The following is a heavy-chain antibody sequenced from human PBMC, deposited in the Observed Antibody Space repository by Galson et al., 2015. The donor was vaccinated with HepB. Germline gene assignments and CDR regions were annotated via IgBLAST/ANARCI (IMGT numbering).Heavy chain of an antibody. CDR2: ITGSGGAT. CDR3: AKTKWGIYSGPFDY. J-gene: IGHJ4*02. D-gene: IGHD7-27*01. CDR1: GFTFSTYA. V-gene: IGHV3-23*01. Sequence: SLRLSCAGSGFTFSTYAMGWVRQAPGKGLHWVSSITGSGGATYYADSVKGRFTISRDDSKNTLYLQINGLRAEDTAIYYCAKTKWGIYSGPFDYWGQGTPVTVSS.